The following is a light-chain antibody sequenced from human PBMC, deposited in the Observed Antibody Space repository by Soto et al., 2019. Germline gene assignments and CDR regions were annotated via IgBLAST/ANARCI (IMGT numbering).Light chain of an antibody. J-gene: IGKJ4*01. Sequence: DIQVTQSPSSVSASVGDRVTITCRAIQDINNWLAWYQQKPGKAPKLLIYTTSNLQSGVPSRFSGSGSGTDFTLTINSLQPEDFATYYCQQANSFPLTFGGGTKVEIK. CDR3: QQANSFPLT. CDR1: QDINNW. V-gene: IGKV1D-12*01. CDR2: TTS.